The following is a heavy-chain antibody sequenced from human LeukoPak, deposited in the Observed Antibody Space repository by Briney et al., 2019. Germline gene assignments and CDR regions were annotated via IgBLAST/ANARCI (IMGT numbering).Heavy chain of an antibody. V-gene: IGHV1-2*02. J-gene: IGHJ4*02. CDR3: ARAPWGSSPPTFGY. CDR1: GYTFTGYY. D-gene: IGHD6-6*01. CDR2: INPNSGGT. Sequence: ASVKVSCKASGYTFTGYYMHWVRQAPGQGLEWMGWINPNSGGTDYAQKFQGRVTMTRDTSISTAYMELSRLRSDDTAVYYCARAPWGSSPPTFGYWGQGTLVTVSS.